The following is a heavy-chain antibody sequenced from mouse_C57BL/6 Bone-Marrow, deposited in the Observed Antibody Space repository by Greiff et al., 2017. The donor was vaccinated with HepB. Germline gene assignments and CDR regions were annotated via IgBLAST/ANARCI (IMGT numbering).Heavy chain of an antibody. CDR2: ISDGGSYT. Sequence: EVQRVESGGGLVKPGGSLKLSCAASGFTFGSYAMSWVRQTPEKRLEWVATISDGGSYTYYPDNVKGRFTISRDNAKNNLYLQMSHLKSEDTAMYYCARDPHLLRYHFDYWGQGTTLTVSS. V-gene: IGHV5-4*01. CDR1: GFTFGSYA. D-gene: IGHD1-1*01. J-gene: IGHJ2*01. CDR3: ARDPHLLRYHFDY.